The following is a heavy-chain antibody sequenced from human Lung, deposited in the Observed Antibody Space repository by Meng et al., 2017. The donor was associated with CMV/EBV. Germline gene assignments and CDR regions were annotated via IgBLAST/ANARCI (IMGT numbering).Heavy chain of an antibody. CDR1: GYTFTGYY. CDR3: ARELDLQLGYCSGGSCYGRGNWFDP. J-gene: IGHJ5*02. V-gene: IGHV1-2*02. CDR2: INPNSGGQ. D-gene: IGHD2-15*01. Sequence: AAVKVSCKASGYTFTGYYMHWVRQAPGQGLEWMGWINPNSGGQNYAQKFQGRVTMTRDTSISTACMELSRLRSDDTAVYYCARELDLQLGYCSGGSCYGRGNWFDPWGQGARVTVSS.